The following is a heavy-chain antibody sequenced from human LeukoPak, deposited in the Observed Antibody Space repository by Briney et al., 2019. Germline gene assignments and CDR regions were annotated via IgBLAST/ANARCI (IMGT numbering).Heavy chain of an antibody. J-gene: IGHJ3*02. CDR3: ARGGIVGAHDAFDI. CDR1: GYTFTKYG. Sequence: ASVKVSCKASGYTFTKYGITWVRQAPGQGLEWMGWISTYNGNTNYARKLQGRVTMTTDTSTSTAYMELRSLRSDDTAVYYCARGGIVGAHDAFDIWGQGTMVTVSS. V-gene: IGHV1-18*01. D-gene: IGHD1-26*01. CDR2: ISTYNGNT.